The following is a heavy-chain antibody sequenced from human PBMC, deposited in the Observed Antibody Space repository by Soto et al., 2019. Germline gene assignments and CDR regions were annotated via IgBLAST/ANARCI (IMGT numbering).Heavy chain of an antibody. Sequence: QVQLVQSGAEVKKPGSSVKVSCKASGGTFSSYAISWVRQAPGQGLEWMGGISPIFGTANYAQKFQGRVTITADESTSTAYMELSSLRSEDTAVYYCARGPRDEYCSGGSCYPRGSYFDYWGQGTLVTVSS. CDR2: ISPIFGTA. J-gene: IGHJ4*02. D-gene: IGHD2-15*01. CDR1: GGTFSSYA. V-gene: IGHV1-69*01. CDR3: ARGPRDEYCSGGSCYPRGSYFDY.